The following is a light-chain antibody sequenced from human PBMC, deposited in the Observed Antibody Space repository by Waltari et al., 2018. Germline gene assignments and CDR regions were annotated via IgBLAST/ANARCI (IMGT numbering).Light chain of an antibody. V-gene: IGKV3-20*01. CDR2: DAS. J-gene: IGKJ1*01. Sequence: IVFTHSPGTLSLSPGESATLSCRASESVRRALAWYQQRPGQAPRLLIYDASARATGIPDRFSGSGSGTDFSLTISRLEPEDFALYYCQHYRSLPVTFGQGTKVEIK. CDR3: QHYRSLPVT. CDR1: ESVRRA.